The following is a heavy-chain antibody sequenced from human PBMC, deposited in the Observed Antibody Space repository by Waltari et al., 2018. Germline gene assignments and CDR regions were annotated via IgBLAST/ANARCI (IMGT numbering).Heavy chain of an antibody. Sequence: QVQLQESGPGLVKPSETLSLTCPVSGCSISSYYWSWIRQPPGKGLEWIGYIYYSGSTNYNPSLKSRVTISVDTSKNQFSLKLSSVTAADTAVYYCARDGYTGGWYFDLWGRGTLVTVSS. J-gene: IGHJ2*01. V-gene: IGHV4-59*01. D-gene: IGHD5-12*01. CDR1: GCSISSYY. CDR3: ARDGYTGGWYFDL. CDR2: IYYSGST.